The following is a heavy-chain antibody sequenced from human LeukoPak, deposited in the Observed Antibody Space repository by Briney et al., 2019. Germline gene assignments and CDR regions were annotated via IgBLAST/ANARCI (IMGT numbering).Heavy chain of an antibody. V-gene: IGHV1-69*05. J-gene: IGHJ3*02. CDR1: GGTFSSYA. D-gene: IGHD3-22*01. CDR3: ARDKEYYYDSSGYGDAFDI. CDR2: IIPIFGTA. Sequence: SVKVSCKASGGTFSSYAISWVRQAPGQGLEWMGRIIPIFGTANYAQKFQGRVTITTDESTSTAYMELCSLRSEDTAVYYCARDKEYYYDSSGYGDAFDIWGQGTMVTVSS.